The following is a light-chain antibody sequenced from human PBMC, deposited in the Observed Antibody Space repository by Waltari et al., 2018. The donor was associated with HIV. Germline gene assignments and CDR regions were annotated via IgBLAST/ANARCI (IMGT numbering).Light chain of an antibody. CDR3: GTWDRSLSAAV. V-gene: IGLV1-51*01. Sequence: QSVLTQPPSVSAAPGQKVTIFCSGSTSNIGNDYVSCYQHVPGAAPRLLIYDNNKRPSGIPDRFSGSRSGTSATLGITGLQTGDEAHYYCGTWDRSLSAAVFGGGTKLTVL. CDR1: TSNIGNDY. J-gene: IGLJ3*02. CDR2: DNN.